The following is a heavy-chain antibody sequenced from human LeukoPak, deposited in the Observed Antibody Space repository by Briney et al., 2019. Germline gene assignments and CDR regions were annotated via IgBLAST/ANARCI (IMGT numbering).Heavy chain of an antibody. V-gene: IGHV3-53*01. CDR3: ARDGESSANWGLGY. Sequence: GGSLRLSCAASGFTVSSNYMSWVRQAPGKGLEWVSVIYSGGSTYYADSVKGRFTISRDNSKNTLYLQMNSLRAEDTAVYYCARDGESSANWGLGYWGQGTLVTVSS. CDR1: GFTVSSNY. CDR2: IYSGGST. J-gene: IGHJ4*02. D-gene: IGHD7-27*01.